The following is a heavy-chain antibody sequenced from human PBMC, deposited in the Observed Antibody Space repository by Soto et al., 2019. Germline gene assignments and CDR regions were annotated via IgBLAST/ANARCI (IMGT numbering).Heavy chain of an antibody. D-gene: IGHD2-8*02. CDR3: AILTRQGTKISGMDV. CDR2: IYYSGST. Sequence: SETLSLTCTVSGGSISSYYWSWIRQPPGKGLEWIGYIYYSGSTNYNPSLKSRVTISVDTSKNQFSLKLSSVTAADTAVYYCAILTRQGTKISGMDVWGQGTTVTVSS. J-gene: IGHJ6*02. V-gene: IGHV4-59*01. CDR1: GGSISSYY.